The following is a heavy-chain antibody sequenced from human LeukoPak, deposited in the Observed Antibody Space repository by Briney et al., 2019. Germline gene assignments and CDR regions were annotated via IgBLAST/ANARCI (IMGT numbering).Heavy chain of an antibody. Sequence: GGSLRLSCAASGFTFDDYTMHWVRQAPGKGLEWVSLISWDGGSTYHADSVKGRFTISRDNSKNSLYLQMNSLRTEDTALYYCAKSNYGSGSYQPWYYFDYWGQGTLVTVSS. V-gene: IGHV3-43*01. CDR3: AKSNYGSGSYQPWYYFDY. CDR1: GFTFDDYT. CDR2: ISWDGGST. J-gene: IGHJ4*02. D-gene: IGHD3-10*01.